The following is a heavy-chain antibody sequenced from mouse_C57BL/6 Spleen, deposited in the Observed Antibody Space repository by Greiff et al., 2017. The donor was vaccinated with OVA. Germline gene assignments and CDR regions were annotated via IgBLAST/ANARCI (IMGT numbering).Heavy chain of an antibody. CDR3: TTGVLGLENFGY. V-gene: IGHV14-4*01. CDR2: IDPENGDT. D-gene: IGHD4-1*01. Sequence: EVQLQQSGAELVRPGASVKLSCTASGFNIKDDYMHWVKQRPETGLEWIGWIDPENGDTEYASKFQGKATITADTSTNTAYLQLSSLTSEDTAYYYGTTGVLGLENFGYWGQGTTLTVSS. J-gene: IGHJ2*01. CDR1: GFNIKDDY.